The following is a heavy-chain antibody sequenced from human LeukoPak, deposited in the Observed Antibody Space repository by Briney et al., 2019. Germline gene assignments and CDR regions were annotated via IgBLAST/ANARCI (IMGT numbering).Heavy chain of an antibody. J-gene: IGHJ4*02. V-gene: IGHV1-69*04. Sequence: ASVKVSCKASGGTFSSYAISWVRQAPGQGLEWMGRIIPILGIANYAQKFQGRVTITADKSTSTAYMELSSLRSEDTAVYYCARGVSEYGSGSYLVYWGQGTLVTVSS. CDR3: ARGVSEYGSGSYLVY. CDR1: GGTFSSYA. CDR2: IIPILGIA. D-gene: IGHD3-10*01.